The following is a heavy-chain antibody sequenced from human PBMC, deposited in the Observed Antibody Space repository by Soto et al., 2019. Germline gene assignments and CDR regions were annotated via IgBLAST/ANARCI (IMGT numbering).Heavy chain of an antibody. Sequence: QVQLVESGGGVVQPGRSLRLSCAASGFTFSSYAIHWVRQAPGKGLEWVVVISYDGSNKYYADSVKGRFTIPRDNSKNTLYLQMNSLRAEDTAVYYCAKDTGDTAMGPTPTFGMDVWGQGTTVTVSS. D-gene: IGHD5-18*01. CDR1: GFTFSSYA. J-gene: IGHJ6*02. CDR3: AKDTGDTAMGPTPTFGMDV. CDR2: ISYDGSNK. V-gene: IGHV3-30-3*01.